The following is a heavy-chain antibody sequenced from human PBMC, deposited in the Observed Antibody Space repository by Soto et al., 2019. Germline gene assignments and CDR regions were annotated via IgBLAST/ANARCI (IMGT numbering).Heavy chain of an antibody. J-gene: IGHJ5*02. V-gene: IGHV4-34*01. CDR1: GGSFSGYY. CDR3: ARAITMIRRVNWFDP. Sequence: LALTCAVYGGSFSGYYWSWIRQPPGKGLEWIGEINHSGSTNYNPSLKSRVTISVDTSKNQFSLKLSSVTAADTAVYYCARAITMIRRVNWFDPWGQGTLVTVSS. CDR2: INHSGST. D-gene: IGHD3-10*01.